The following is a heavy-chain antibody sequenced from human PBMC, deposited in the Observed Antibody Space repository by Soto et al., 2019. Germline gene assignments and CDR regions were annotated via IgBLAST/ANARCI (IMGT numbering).Heavy chain of an antibody. J-gene: IGHJ4*02. Sequence: EVQLLESGGGLLTPGESVRLSCAASGFSFDNAWTNWVRQAPVKGLEWVGRIQSTTYGETTDYAAPVKGRFTISRVDSKNTLYLHIISLRAEDSAVYYCPSGLMVVVAGSRLAGYCGQRALGTVSS. V-gene: IGHV3-15*07. CDR2: IQSTTYGETT. CDR1: GFSFDNAW. D-gene: IGHD2-21*01. CDR3: PSGLMVVVAGSRLAGY.